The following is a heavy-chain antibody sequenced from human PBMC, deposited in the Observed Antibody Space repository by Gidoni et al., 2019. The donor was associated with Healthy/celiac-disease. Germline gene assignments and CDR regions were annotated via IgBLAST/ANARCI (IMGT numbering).Heavy chain of an antibody. V-gene: IGHV3-30*18. D-gene: IGHD6-19*01. CDR3: AKDLLRPVAGTYYDYYYGMDV. Sequence: VQLVESAGAVVQPGRSLGLSCAASGFTFSSYGMHWVLQAPGKGLEWVAVISYDGSNKYYADSVKGRFTISRDNSKNTLYLQMNSLRAEDTAVYYCAKDLLRPVAGTYYDYYYGMDVWGQGTTVTVSS. J-gene: IGHJ6*02. CDR1: GFTFSSYG. CDR2: ISYDGSNK.